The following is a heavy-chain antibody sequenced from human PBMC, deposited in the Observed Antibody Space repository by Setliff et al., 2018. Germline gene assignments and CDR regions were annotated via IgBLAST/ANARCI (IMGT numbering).Heavy chain of an antibody. CDR2: IRYDGSNK. J-gene: IGHJ4*02. Sequence: AGGSLRLSCAASGFTFSSYGMHWVRQAPGKGLEWVAFIRYDGSNKYYADSVKGRFTISRDNSKNTLYLQMNSLRAEDTAVYYCAKDLRDYYYDSSGYYDYWGQGTLVTVSS. CDR3: AKDLRDYYYDSSGYYDY. D-gene: IGHD3-22*01. V-gene: IGHV3-30*02. CDR1: GFTFSSYG.